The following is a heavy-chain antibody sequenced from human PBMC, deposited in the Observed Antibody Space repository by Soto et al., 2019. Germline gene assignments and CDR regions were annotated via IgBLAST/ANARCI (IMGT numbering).Heavy chain of an antibody. CDR3: ARGPELLWFGELPDNWFDP. V-gene: IGHV4-34*01. J-gene: IGHJ5*02. CDR1: GGSFSGYY. CDR2: INHSGST. D-gene: IGHD3-10*01. Sequence: QVQLQQWGAGLLKPSETLSLTCAVYGGSFSGYYWSWIRQPPGKGLEWIGEINHSGSTNYNPSLKSRVTISVDTSKNQFSLKLSSVTAADTAVYYCARGPELLWFGELPDNWFDPWGQGTLVTVSS.